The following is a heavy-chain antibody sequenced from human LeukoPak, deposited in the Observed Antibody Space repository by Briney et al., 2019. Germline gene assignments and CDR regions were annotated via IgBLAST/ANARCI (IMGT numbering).Heavy chain of an antibody. D-gene: IGHD3-22*01. Sequence: PRGAPRLPRGAPGFPLNSYEMNWVPQAPGEGLEWVLYISSSGSTIYYADSVKGRFTISRDNAKNSLYLQMNSLRAEDTAVYYCARTYYDSSGYYENLFDYWGQGTLVTVSS. CDR1: GFPLNSYE. CDR3: ARTYYDSSGYYENLFDY. CDR2: ISSSGSTI. V-gene: IGHV3-48*03. J-gene: IGHJ4*02.